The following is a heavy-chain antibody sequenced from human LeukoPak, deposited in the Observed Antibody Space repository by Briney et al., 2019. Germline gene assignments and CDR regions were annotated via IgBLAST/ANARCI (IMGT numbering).Heavy chain of an antibody. V-gene: IGHV5-51*01. CDR1: GYSFSKYW. D-gene: IGHD5-12*01. CDR3: GRYGLSGNGYTSYFYYGMGF. J-gene: IGHJ6*02. CDR2: IYSDESLI. Sequence: GESLKISCTTSGYSFSKYWIGWVRQPPGKGLEWMGFIYSDESLIRYSPSFEGQVTISADNSISTAYLQWSSLKASDTAMYYCGRYGLSGNGYTSYFYYGMGFWGQGTAVTVSS.